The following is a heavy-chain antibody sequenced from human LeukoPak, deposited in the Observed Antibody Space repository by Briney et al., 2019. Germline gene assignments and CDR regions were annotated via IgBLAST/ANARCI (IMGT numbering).Heavy chain of an antibody. CDR3: ARVVDCSSTSCYRVLGYMDV. CDR1: GFTFSSYG. V-gene: IGHV3-48*04. Sequence: GGSLRLSCAASGFTFSSYGMTWVRQAPGKGLEWVSYISSSSSTIYYADSVKGRFTISRDNAKNSLYLQMNSLRAEDTAVYYCARVVDCSSTSCYRVLGYMDVWGKGTTVTISS. D-gene: IGHD2-2*01. CDR2: ISSSSSTI. J-gene: IGHJ6*03.